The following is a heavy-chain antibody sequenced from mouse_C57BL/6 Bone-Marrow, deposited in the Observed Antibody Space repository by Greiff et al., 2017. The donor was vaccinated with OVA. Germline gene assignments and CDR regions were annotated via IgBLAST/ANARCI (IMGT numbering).Heavy chain of an antibody. Sequence: VQGVESGPELVKPGASVKISCKASGYAFSSSWMNWVKQRPGKGLEWIGRIYPGDGDTTYNGKFKGKATLTADKSSSTAYMQLSSLTSEDSAVYFCARRRESYYYGSSPRWYFDVWGTGTTVTVSS. V-gene: IGHV1-82*01. CDR3: ARRRESYYYGSSPRWYFDV. D-gene: IGHD1-1*01. CDR1: GYAFSSSW. CDR2: IYPGDGDT. J-gene: IGHJ1*03.